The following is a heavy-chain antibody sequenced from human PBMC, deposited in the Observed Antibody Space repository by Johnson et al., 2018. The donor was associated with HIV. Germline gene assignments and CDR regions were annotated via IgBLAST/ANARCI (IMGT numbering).Heavy chain of an antibody. CDR1: GFTFSDYY. V-gene: IGHV3-11*04. CDR2: ISSGGSTI. D-gene: IGHD1-26*01. Sequence: QEQLVESGGGLVKPGGSLRLSCAASGFTFSDYYMSWIRQAPGKGLEWVSYISSGGSTIYYADSVKGRFTISRDNAKKSLYLQMNSLRAEDTAVYYCASQYSASDNGWKLFDIWGQGTMVIVSS. J-gene: IGHJ3*02. CDR3: ASQYSASDNGWKLFDI.